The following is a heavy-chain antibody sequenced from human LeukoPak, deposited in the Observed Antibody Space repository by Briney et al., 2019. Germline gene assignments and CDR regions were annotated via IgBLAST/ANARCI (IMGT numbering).Heavy chain of an antibody. J-gene: IGHJ4*02. CDR1: GYTFTGYY. V-gene: IGHV1-2*02. D-gene: IGHD3-16*02. CDR3: ARNLGLRLGELSEIDY. Sequence: VASVKVSCKASGYTFTGYYMHWVRQAPGQGLEWMGWIHPNSGGTNYAQKFQGRVTMTRDTSISTAYMELSRLRSDDTAVYYCARNLGLRLGELSEIDYWGQGTLVTVSS. CDR2: IHPNSGGT.